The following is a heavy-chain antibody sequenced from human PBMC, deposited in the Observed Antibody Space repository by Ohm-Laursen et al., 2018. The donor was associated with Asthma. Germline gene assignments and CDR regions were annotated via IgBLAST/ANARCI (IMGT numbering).Heavy chain of an antibody. J-gene: IGHJ4*02. CDR2: IYYSGST. Sequence: GTLSLTCTVSGGSVTSGSFYWGWIRQPPGKGLECIGYIYYSGSTNYNPSLKSRVSISVDSSKNQFSLKLSSVTAADTAVYYCARFRNYYDSPGACFDFWGQGTLVTVSS. CDR3: ARFRNYYDSPGACFDF. D-gene: IGHD3-22*01. CDR1: GGSVTSGSFY. V-gene: IGHV4-61*01.